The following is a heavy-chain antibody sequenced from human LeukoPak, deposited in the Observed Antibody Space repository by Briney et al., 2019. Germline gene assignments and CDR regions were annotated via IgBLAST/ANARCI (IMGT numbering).Heavy chain of an antibody. CDR3: ARGGSSSWPYYYYYMDV. D-gene: IGHD6-13*01. CDR2: INTNTGNP. V-gene: IGHV7-4-1*02. Sequence: ASVKVSCKASGYTFTSYAMNWVRQAPGQGLEWMGWINTNTGNPTYAQGFTGRFVFSLDTSVSTAYLQISSLKAEDTAVYYCARGGSSSWPYYYYYMDVWGKGTTVTVSS. J-gene: IGHJ6*03. CDR1: GYTFTSYA.